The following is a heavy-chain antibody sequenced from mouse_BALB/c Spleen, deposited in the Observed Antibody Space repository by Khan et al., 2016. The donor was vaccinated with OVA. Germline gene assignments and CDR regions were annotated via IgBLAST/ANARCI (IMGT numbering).Heavy chain of an antibody. CDR3: ARATYRYAFVY. CDR2: IIYTGYT. V-gene: IGHV3-8*02. D-gene: IGHD2-14*01. J-gene: IGHJ3*01. Sequence: EVQLQESGPSLVKPSQTLSLTCSVTGDSITSGYWNWIRKFPGNKLEYMGYIIYTGYTYYNPSLKSRISITRHTSKNQYYLHLNSVTDEDTATYYCARATYRYAFVYWGQGTLVTVSA. CDR1: GDSITSGY.